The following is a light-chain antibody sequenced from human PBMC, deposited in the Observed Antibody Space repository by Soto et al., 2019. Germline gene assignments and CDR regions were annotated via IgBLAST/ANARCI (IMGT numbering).Light chain of an antibody. CDR2: GAS. J-gene: IGKJ2*01. Sequence: EIVLTQSPATLSLSPGERATLSCRASQSGSINYLSWYQQKPGPAPRLLMYGASSRATGMPARFSGSGSGTDFPLTISRVEHEDFGVYYCQQYGSSPYTFGQGTKLEIK. CDR3: QQYGSSPYT. CDR1: QSGSINY. V-gene: IGKV3-20*01.